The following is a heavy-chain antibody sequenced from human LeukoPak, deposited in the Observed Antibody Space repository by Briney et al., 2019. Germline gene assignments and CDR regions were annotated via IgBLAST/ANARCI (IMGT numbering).Heavy chain of an antibody. CDR2: IIANGVNT. V-gene: IGHV3-23*01. CDR3: AKYWVDTVLVPFDY. J-gene: IGHJ4*02. CDR1: GFTFSSYA. D-gene: IGHD5-18*01. Sequence: GGSLRLSCAASGFTFSSYATSWVRQAPGKGLEWVSGIIANGVNTYYADSVQGRFTISRDNSKNTLYLQMNSLRAEDTAVYYCAKYWVDTVLVPFDYWGQGTLVTVSS.